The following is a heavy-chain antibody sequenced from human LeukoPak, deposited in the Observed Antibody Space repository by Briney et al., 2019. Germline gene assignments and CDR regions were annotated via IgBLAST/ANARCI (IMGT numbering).Heavy chain of an antibody. CDR1: GGSISSYY. D-gene: IGHD2-15*01. V-gene: IGHV4-4*07. Sequence: SQTLSLTCTVSGGSISSYYWSWIRQPAGKGLEWIGRIYTSGSTNYNPSLKRRVTISVDTSKNQFSLKLSSVTAADTAVYYCARDGEYCSGGSCYSLRAFDIWGQGTMVTVSS. CDR2: IYTSGST. CDR3: ARDGEYCSGGSCYSLRAFDI. J-gene: IGHJ3*02.